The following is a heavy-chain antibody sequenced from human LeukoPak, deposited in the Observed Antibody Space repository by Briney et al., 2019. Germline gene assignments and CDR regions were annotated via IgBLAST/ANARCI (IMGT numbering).Heavy chain of an antibody. J-gene: IGHJ4*02. V-gene: IGHV3-23*01. Sequence: PGGSLRLSCTASGFTFRNYVMNWVRQAPGKGLEWVSGISGSGAGTNYADSVKGRLTISRDNSKNTLNLQMSSLRVDDTAVYYCARASRVTFGGVIDNWGQGTLVTVSS. CDR2: ISGSGAGT. CDR1: GFTFRNYV. CDR3: ARASRVTFGGVIDN. D-gene: IGHD3-16*02.